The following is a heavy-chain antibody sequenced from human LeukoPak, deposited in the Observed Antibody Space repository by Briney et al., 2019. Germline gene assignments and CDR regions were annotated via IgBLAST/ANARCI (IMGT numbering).Heavy chain of an antibody. V-gene: IGHV3-7*03. Sequence: GGSLRLSCAASGFTFSSYWMSWVRQAPGKGLKWVANIKQDGSEKYYVDSVKGRFTISRDNAKNSLYLQMNSLRAEDTAVYYCAKPIVGATFDFDYWGQGTLVTASS. J-gene: IGHJ4*02. D-gene: IGHD1-26*01. CDR2: IKQDGSEK. CDR1: GFTFSSYW. CDR3: AKPIVGATFDFDY.